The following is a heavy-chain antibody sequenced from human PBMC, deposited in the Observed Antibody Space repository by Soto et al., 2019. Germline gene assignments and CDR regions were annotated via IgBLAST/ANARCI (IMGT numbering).Heavy chain of an antibody. V-gene: IGHV1-18*01. J-gene: IGHJ3*02. Sequence: ASVKVSCKASGYTFTSYGISWVRQAPGQGLEWMGWISAYNGNTNYAQKLQGRVTITRDTSASTAYMELSSLRSEDTAVYYCARDDYYIWGQGTMVTVSS. CDR2: ISAYNGNT. CDR3: ARDDYYI. D-gene: IGHD3-16*01. CDR1: GYTFTSYG.